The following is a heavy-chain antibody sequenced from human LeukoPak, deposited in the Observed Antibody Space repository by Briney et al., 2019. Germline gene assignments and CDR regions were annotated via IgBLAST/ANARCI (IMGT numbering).Heavy chain of an antibody. Sequence: SETLSLTCTVSGGSISSSSYYWGWIRQSPGKGLEWIGSIYYSGSTYYNPSLKSRVTISVDTSKNQFSLKLSSVTAADTAVYYCARAVYSSGWFCDYWGQGTLVTVSS. D-gene: IGHD6-19*01. CDR2: IYYSGST. CDR1: GGSISSSSYY. V-gene: IGHV4-39*07. J-gene: IGHJ4*02. CDR3: ARAVYSSGWFCDY.